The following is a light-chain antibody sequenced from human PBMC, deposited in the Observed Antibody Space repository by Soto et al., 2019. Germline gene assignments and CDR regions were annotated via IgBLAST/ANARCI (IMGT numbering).Light chain of an antibody. J-gene: IGLJ2*01. Sequence: QSALTQPASVSGSPGQSITISCTGTNSDVGSYNLVSWYQQHPGKAPKLMIYEVSRRPSGVSNRFSGSKSGNTASLTISGLQAEDEADYYCCSYAGGSTFAALFGGGTKLTVL. CDR1: NSDVGSYNL. CDR2: EVS. V-gene: IGLV2-23*02. CDR3: CSYAGGSTFAAL.